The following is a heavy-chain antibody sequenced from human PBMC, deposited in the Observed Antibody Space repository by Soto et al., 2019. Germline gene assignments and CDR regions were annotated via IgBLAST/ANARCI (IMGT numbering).Heavy chain of an antibody. CDR2: IYWDDDK. J-gene: IGHJ4*02. CDR3: AHRTYSGSYDF. V-gene: IGHV2-5*02. D-gene: IGHD1-26*01. CDR1: GFSLSTNGMS. Sequence: QITLKESGPTLVKPTQTLTLTCTFSGFSLSTNGMSVGWIRXPXXKALEWLALIYWDDDKRYSPSLKSRLTITKDTSKKQVALTMTHMDPVDTATYYCAHRTYSGSYDFWGQGTLVTVSS.